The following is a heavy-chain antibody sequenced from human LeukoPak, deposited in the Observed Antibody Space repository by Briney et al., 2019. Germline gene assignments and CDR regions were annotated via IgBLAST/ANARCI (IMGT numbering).Heavy chain of an antibody. CDR1: GYTFTSYD. CDR2: MNPNSGNT. D-gene: IGHD6-13*01. CDR3: AHSSSWYYFDY. J-gene: IGHJ4*02. V-gene: IGHV1-8*01. Sequence: GASVKVSCKASGYTFTSYDINWVRQATGQGLEWMGWMNPNSGNTGYAQKFQGRVTMTRNTSISTAYMELRSLRSDDTAVYYCAHSSSWYYFDYWGQGTLVTVSS.